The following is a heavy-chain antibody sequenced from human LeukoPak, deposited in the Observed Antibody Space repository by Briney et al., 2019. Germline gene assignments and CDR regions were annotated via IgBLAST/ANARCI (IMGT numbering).Heavy chain of an antibody. V-gene: IGHV3-13*01. CDR1: GFTFSDYD. CDR2: IGTAGDT. D-gene: IGHD2-15*01. J-gene: IGHJ4*02. CDR3: VRGPYCSGGSCNGHFDY. Sequence: GGSLRLSCAASGFTFSDYDMYWVRQSTGKGLEWVSAIGTAGDTYYPGSVKGRFTISRENAKNSLYLQMNSLRVGDTAVYYCVRGPYCSGGSCNGHFDYWDQGTLVTASS.